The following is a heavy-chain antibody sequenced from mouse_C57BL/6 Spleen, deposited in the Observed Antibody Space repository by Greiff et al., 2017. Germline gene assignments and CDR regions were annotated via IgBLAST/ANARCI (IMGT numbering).Heavy chain of an antibody. CDR2: INPGSGGT. Sequence: QVQLQQSGAELVRPGTSVKVSCKASGYAFTNYLIEWVKQRPGQGLEWIGVINPGSGGTNYNEKFKGKATLTVDTSSSTAYMQLSSLTSEDSAVYYCARWRDYCGSSYEGYFDVWGTGTTVTVSS. CDR3: ARWRDYCGSSYEGYFDV. J-gene: IGHJ1*03. V-gene: IGHV1-54*01. CDR1: GYAFTNYL. D-gene: IGHD1-1*01.